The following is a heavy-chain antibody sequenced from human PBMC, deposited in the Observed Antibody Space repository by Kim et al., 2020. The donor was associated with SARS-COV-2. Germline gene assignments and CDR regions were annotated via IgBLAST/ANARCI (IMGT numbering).Heavy chain of an antibody. CDR3: ARVEVRYFDWLLARWGMDF. V-gene: IGHV3-74*01. CDR2: INSDGSST. Sequence: GGSLRLSCAASGFTFSSYWMHWVRQAPGKGLVWVSRINSDGSSTSYADSVKGRFTISRDNAKNTLYLQMNSLRAEDTAVYYCARVEVRYFDWLLARWGMDFWGQGTTVTVSS. J-gene: IGHJ6*02. D-gene: IGHD3-9*01. CDR1: GFTFSSYW.